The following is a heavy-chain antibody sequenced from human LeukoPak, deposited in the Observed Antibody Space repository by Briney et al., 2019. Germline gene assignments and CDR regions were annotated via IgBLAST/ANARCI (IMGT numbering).Heavy chain of an antibody. J-gene: IGHJ4*02. CDR1: GGTFSSYA. V-gene: IGHV1-2*06. D-gene: IGHD6-19*01. CDR2: LTPNSGAT. Sequence: ASVKVSCKASGGTFSSYAISWVRQAPGQGLEWMGRLTPNSGATYYTQKFQGRVTMTRDTSISTAYMDLTRLTFDDTAVYYCATDVAGTLYWGRGTLVTVSS. CDR3: ATDVAGTLY.